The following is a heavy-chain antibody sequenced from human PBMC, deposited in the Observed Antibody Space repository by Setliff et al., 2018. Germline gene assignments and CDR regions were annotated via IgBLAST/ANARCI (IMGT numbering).Heavy chain of an antibody. V-gene: IGHV4-39*07. CDR3: ASVVEDYYDSSGYFLPSYYFDY. Sequence: SETLSLTCTVSGDSISSSSYYWGWIRQPPGKGLEWIGSIYHSGSTYYNPSLKSRVTISVDTSKNQFSLKLSSVTAADTAVYYCASVVEDYYDSSGYFLPSYYFDYWGQGTLVTVS. CDR2: IYHSGST. J-gene: IGHJ4*02. D-gene: IGHD3-22*01. CDR1: GDSISSSSYY.